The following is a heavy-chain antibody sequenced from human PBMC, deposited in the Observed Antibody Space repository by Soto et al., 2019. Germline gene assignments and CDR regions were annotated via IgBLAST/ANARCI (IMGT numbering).Heavy chain of an antibody. V-gene: IGHV4-34*01. D-gene: IGHD3-3*01. J-gene: IGHJ6*02. Sequence: SETLSLTCAVYGGSFSGYYWSWIRQPPGKGLEWIGEINHSGSANYNPSLKSRVTISVDTSKNQFSLKLSSVTAADTAVYYCARVPKYYDFWSGPPGYYYYYGMDVWGQGTTVTVSS. CDR3: ARVPKYYDFWSGPPGYYYYYGMDV. CDR2: INHSGSA. CDR1: GGSFSGYY.